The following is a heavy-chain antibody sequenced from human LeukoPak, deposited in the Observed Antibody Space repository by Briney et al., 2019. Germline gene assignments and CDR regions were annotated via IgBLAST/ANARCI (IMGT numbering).Heavy chain of an antibody. CDR3: AGGPPDSWHAFDI. Sequence: GGSLRLSCAASGFTVSSNYMSWVRQAPGKGLEWVSVIYSGGSTYYADSVKGRFTISRDNSKNTLYLQMNSLRAEDTAVYYCAGGPPDSWHAFDIWGQGTMVTVSS. J-gene: IGHJ3*02. V-gene: IGHV3-53*01. CDR1: GFTVSSNY. D-gene: IGHD2-15*01. CDR2: IYSGGST.